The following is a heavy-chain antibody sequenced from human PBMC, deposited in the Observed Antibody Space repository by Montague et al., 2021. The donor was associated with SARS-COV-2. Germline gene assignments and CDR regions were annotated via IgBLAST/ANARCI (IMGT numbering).Heavy chain of an antibody. V-gene: IGHV4-39*07. D-gene: IGHD6-13*01. CDR3: ARVGRQKLVRLSGMDD. CDR2: IYYSGST. CDR1: GGSISSSSYY. Sequence: SETLSLTCTVSGGSISSSSYYWGWIRQPPGKGLEWIGSIYYSGSTYYNPSLESRVTISVDTSKNQFSLKLSSVTAADTAVYYCARVGRQKLVRLSGMDDWGQGTMVTVSS. J-gene: IGHJ6*02.